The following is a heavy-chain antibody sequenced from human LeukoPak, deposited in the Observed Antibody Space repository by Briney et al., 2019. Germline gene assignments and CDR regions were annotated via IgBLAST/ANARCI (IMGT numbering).Heavy chain of an antibody. CDR1: GFTFTNYA. V-gene: IGHV3-23*01. J-gene: IGHJ4*02. Sequence: PGGSLRLSCAASGFTFTNYAMTWVRQAPGKGLEWVSTIYSGGSTYYADSVKGRFTISRDNSKSTLYLQMNSLRAEDTAVYYCAKLGLELGGGYWGQGALVTVSS. CDR2: IYSGGST. D-gene: IGHD3-16*01. CDR3: AKLGLELGGGY.